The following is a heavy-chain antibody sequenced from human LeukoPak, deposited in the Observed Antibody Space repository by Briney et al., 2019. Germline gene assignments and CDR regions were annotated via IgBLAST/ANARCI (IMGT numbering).Heavy chain of an antibody. CDR2: SYSSCST. CDR1: GXSISRYH. V-gene: IGHV4-59*01. D-gene: IGHD6-19*01. CDR3: ARQDYTTGWYFLDQ. Sequence: SETLSLTCTVSGXSISRYHWSWVRQPPAKGLERIGYSYSSCSTNYNHSLKSRVTISFDTSKNQFSLRLSSVTAADTAMYYCARQDYTTGWYFLDQWGQGTLVTVSS. J-gene: IGHJ4*02.